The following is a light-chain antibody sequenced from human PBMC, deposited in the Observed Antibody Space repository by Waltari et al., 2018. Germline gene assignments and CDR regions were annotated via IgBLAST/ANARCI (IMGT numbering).Light chain of an antibody. J-gene: IGLJ1*01. CDR3: TSYTSSSTYV. V-gene: IGLV2-14*03. CDR2: DVS. CDR1: SSDVGGYNY. Sequence: QSALTQTASVSGSPGQSITISCTGTSSDVGGYNYVSWYQQHPGKAPKLMIYDVSNRSSGVSNRFSGSKSGNTAALTISGLLAEDEADYYCTSYTSSSTYVFGTGTRVTVL.